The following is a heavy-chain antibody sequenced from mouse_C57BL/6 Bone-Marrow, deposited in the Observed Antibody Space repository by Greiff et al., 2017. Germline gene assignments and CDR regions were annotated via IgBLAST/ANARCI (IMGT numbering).Heavy chain of an antibody. CDR3: ARRYGNYVNFDY. D-gene: IGHD2-10*02. J-gene: IGHJ2*01. V-gene: IGHV1-82*01. CDR1: GYAFSSSW. Sequence: QVQLKQSGPELVKPGASVKISCKASGYAFSSSWMNWVKQRPGKGLEWIGRIYPGDGDTNYNGKFKGKATLTADKSSSTAYMQLSSLTSEDSAVYFCARRYGNYVNFDYWGQGTTLTVSS. CDR2: IYPGDGDT.